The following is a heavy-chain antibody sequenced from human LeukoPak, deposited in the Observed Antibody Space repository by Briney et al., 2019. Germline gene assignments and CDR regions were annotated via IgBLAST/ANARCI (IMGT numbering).Heavy chain of an antibody. CDR2: IYSGGST. CDR3: AREENP. CDR1: GFTFSSYA. Sequence: GGSLRLSCAASGFTFSSYAMSWVRQAPGKGLEWVSVIYSGGSTYYADSVKGRFTISRDNSKNTLYLQMNSLRAEDTAVYYCAREENPSGQGTLVTVSS. V-gene: IGHV3-66*01. J-gene: IGHJ5*02.